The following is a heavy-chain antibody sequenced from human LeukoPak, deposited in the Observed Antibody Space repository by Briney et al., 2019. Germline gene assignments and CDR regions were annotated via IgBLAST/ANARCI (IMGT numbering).Heavy chain of an antibody. CDR2: IYYSGST. J-gene: IGHJ4*02. D-gene: IGHD1-26*01. CDR1: GGSISSYY. V-gene: IGHV4-59*01. Sequence: SETLSLTCTVSGGSISSYYWSWIRQPPGKGLEWIGYIYYSGSTNYNPSLKSRLTISVDTSKNQFSLNLSSVTAADTAVYYCARGEVGATTDFDYWGQGTLVTVSS. CDR3: ARGEVGATTDFDY.